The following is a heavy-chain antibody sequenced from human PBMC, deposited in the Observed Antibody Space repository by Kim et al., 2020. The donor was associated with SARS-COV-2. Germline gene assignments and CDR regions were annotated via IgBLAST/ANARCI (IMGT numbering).Heavy chain of an antibody. J-gene: IGHJ4*02. CDR3: TRGPLRSFDWYFDY. CDR2: IFYSGST. Sequence: SETLSLTCTVSGGSISSYYWSWIRQPPGKGLEWIGYIFYSGSTNYNPSLKSRVTISVDTSKNQFSLKLTSVTAADTAVYYCTRGPLRSFDWYFDYWGQGTLVTVSS. CDR1: GGSISSYY. D-gene: IGHD3-9*01. V-gene: IGHV4-59*13.